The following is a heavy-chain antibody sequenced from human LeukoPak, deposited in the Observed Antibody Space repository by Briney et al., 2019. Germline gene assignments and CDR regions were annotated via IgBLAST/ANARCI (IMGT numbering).Heavy chain of an antibody. Sequence: SETLSLTCAVSGGSISSGTYSWNWIRQPPGKGLEWVGYIFHSGSTYYSPSLKSRVTISVDTSKAQFSLKLSSVTAADTAMYYCARGYSDYPYFLDSWGQGALVTVYS. CDR3: ARGYSDYPYFLDS. CDR2: IFHSGST. V-gene: IGHV4-30-2*01. CDR1: GGSISSGTYS. D-gene: IGHD5-12*01. J-gene: IGHJ4*02.